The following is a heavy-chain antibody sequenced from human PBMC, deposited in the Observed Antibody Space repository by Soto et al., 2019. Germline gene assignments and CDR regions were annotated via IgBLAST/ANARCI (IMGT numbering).Heavy chain of an antibody. D-gene: IGHD4-17*01. J-gene: IGHJ6*02. CDR3: AGDDYGVPYGMDV. CDR2: ISSSSSTI. Sequence: GGSLRLSCAASGFTFSSYSIDWVRQAPGKGLEWVSYISSSSSTIYYADSVKGRFTISRDNAKNSLYLQMNSLRDEDTAVYYCAGDDYGVPYGMDVWGQGTTVTVSS. V-gene: IGHV3-48*02. CDR1: GFTFSSYS.